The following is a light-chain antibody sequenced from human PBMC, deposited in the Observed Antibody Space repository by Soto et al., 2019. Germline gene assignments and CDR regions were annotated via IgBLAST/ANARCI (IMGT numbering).Light chain of an antibody. V-gene: IGKV3D-15*01. Sequence: EVVLTQSPATLSLSPGERATLSCRASQSVSRHLAWYQQKPGQAPRLLIYGASSRATGIPDRFSGSGSGTEFTLTISSLQSEDFAVYYCQQYNNWPRKFGQGTKVDIK. CDR2: GAS. CDR3: QQYNNWPRK. J-gene: IGKJ1*01. CDR1: QSVSRH.